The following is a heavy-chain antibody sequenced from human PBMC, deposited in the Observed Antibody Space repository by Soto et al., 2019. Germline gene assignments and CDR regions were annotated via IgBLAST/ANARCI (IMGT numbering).Heavy chain of an antibody. CDR3: AKVLHDYVWGSYRPGDAFDI. D-gene: IGHD3-16*02. Sequence: GGSLRLSCAASGFTFSSYGMHWVRQAPGKGLEWVAVISYDGSNKYYADSVKGRFTISRDNSKNTLYLQMNSLRAEDTAVYYCAKVLHDYVWGSYRPGDAFDIWGQGTMVTVSS. J-gene: IGHJ3*02. CDR1: GFTFSSYG. CDR2: ISYDGSNK. V-gene: IGHV3-30*18.